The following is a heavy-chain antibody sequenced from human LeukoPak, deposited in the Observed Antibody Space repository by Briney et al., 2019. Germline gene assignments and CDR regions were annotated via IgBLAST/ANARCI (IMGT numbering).Heavy chain of an antibody. CDR2: IYYSGST. CDR1: GGSISSSSYY. V-gene: IGHV4-39*01. D-gene: IGHD3-22*01. J-gene: IGHJ3*02. CDR3: ARRATMIVVGGDDAFDI. Sequence: SETLSLTCTVSGGSISSSSYYWGWIRQPPGKGLEWIGSIYYSGSTYYNPSLKSRVTISVDTSKNQFSLKLSSVTAADTAVYYCARRATMIVVGGDDAFDIWGQGTTVTVSS.